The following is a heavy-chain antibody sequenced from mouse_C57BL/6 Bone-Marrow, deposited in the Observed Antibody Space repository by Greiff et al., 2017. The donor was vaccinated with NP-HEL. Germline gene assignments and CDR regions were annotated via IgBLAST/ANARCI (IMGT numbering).Heavy chain of an antibody. D-gene: IGHD4-1*01. CDR2: IYPRSGNT. Sequence: VQLQQSGAELARPGASVKLSCKASGYTFTSYGISWVKQRTGQGLEWIGEIYPRSGNTYYNEKFKGKATLTADKSSSTAYMELRSLKSEDSAVYFCASTGTRAMDYWGQGTSVTVSS. J-gene: IGHJ4*01. CDR3: ASTGTRAMDY. CDR1: GYTFTSYG. V-gene: IGHV1-81*01.